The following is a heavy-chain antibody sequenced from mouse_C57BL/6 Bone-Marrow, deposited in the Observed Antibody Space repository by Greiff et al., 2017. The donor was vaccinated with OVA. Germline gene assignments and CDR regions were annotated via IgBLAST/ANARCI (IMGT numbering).Heavy chain of an antibody. D-gene: IGHD2-4*01. CDR1: GYTFTEYT. CDR3: ARHLYDYGLFAY. V-gene: IGHV1-62-2*01. Sequence: VKVVESGAELVKPGASVKLSCKASGYTFTEYTIHWVKQRSGQGLEWIGWFYPGSGSIKYNEKFKDKATLTADKSSSTVYMELSRLTSEDSAVYFCARHLYDYGLFAYWGQGTLVTVSA. CDR2: FYPGSGSI. J-gene: IGHJ3*01.